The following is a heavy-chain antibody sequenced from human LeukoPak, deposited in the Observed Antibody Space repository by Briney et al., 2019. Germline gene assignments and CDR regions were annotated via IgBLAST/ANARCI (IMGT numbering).Heavy chain of an antibody. CDR1: GFTFSSYG. J-gene: IGHJ4*02. CDR3: AKDSLTGTGPYYFDC. CDR2: IRYDGINK. Sequence: PGRSLRLSCAASGFTFSSYGMHWVRQAPGKGLEWLAFIRYDGINKYYADSVKGRFTISRDNSKNTLYLQMNSLRAEDTAVYYCAKDSLTGTGPYYFDCWGQGTLVTVSS. V-gene: IGHV3-30*02. D-gene: IGHD3-9*01.